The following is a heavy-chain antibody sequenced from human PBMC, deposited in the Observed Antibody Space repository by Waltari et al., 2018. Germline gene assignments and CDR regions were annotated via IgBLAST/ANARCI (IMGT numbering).Heavy chain of an antibody. J-gene: IGHJ4*02. CDR1: GGSISSSSYY. V-gene: IGHV4-39*07. D-gene: IGHD6-19*01. CDR2: IYYSGST. Sequence: QLQLQESGPGLVKPSETLSLTCTVSGGSISSSSYYWGWIRQPPGKGLEWIGSIYYSGSTYYNPSLKSRVTISVDTSKNQFSLKLSSVTAADTAVYYCATSQWLVLYVYWGQGTLVTVSS. CDR3: ATSQWLVLYVY.